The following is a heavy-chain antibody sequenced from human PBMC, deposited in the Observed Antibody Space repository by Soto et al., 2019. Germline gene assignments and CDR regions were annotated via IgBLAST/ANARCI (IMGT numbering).Heavy chain of an antibody. D-gene: IGHD2-15*01. V-gene: IGHV1-46*01. CDR2: INPSGGST. CDR3: ARGDFVGIPPANSRIDY. CDR1: GYIFSNHY. Sequence: QVQLVQSGAEMKKPGASVKVSCKASGYIFSNHYIHWVRQVPGQGLEWMGVINPSGGSTHFAQKFQGRVTMTRVTSTSTVFIEVSSLTSEDTAVYYRARGDFVGIPPANSRIDYWGQGTLVTVSS. J-gene: IGHJ4*02.